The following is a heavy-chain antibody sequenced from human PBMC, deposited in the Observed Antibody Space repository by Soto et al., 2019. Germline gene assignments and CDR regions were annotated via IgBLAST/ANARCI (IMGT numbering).Heavy chain of an antibody. V-gene: IGHV1-69*02. D-gene: IGHD1-26*01. CDR2: IIPILGIA. CDR3: ARGSSPQKSYYKRETFDY. J-gene: IGHJ4*02. CDR1: GGTFSSYT. Sequence: QVQLVQSGAEVKKPGSSVKVSCKASGGTFSSYTISWVRQAPGQGLEWMGRIIPILGIANYAQKFQGRVTITADKSTSTAYRELSSLRAEDTAVYYCARGSSPQKSYYKRETFDYWGQGTLVTVSS.